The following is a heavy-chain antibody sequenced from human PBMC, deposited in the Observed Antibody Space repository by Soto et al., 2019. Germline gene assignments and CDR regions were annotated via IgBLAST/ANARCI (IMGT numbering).Heavy chain of an antibody. CDR1: GFTLSSYA. V-gene: IGHV3-23*01. J-gene: IGHJ4*02. D-gene: IGHD3-16*02. Sequence: GGSLRLSCAASGFTLSSYAMKWVRQAPGKGLEWVSVISGSGGSTYYADSVKGRFTISRDNSKNTLYLQMNSLRAEDTAVYYCTIWGSYRTHDYWGQGTLVTVSS. CDR3: TIWGSYRTHDY. CDR2: ISGSGGST.